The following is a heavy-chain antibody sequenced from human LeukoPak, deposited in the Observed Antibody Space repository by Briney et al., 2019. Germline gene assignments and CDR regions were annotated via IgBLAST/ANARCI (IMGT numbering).Heavy chain of an antibody. V-gene: IGHV1-8*01. J-gene: IGHJ4*02. CDR3: ARVVRKATAGHLFNY. CDR2: MNPNSGNT. Sequence: ASVKVSCKASGYTFTSYDINWVRQATGQGLEWMGWMNPNSGNTGYAQKFQDRVTMTRNTSISTAYMELSSLRSEDTAVYYCARVVRKATAGHLFNYWGQGTLVTVSS. D-gene: IGHD6-13*01. CDR1: GYTFTSYD.